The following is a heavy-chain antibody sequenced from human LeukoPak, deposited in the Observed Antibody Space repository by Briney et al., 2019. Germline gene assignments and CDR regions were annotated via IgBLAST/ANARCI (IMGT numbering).Heavy chain of an antibody. CDR2: IGTAGDT. CDR3: AIFRIAAAGYGMDV. CDR1: GFTFCSYD. J-gene: IGHJ6*02. Sequence: GGSLRLSCAASGFTFCSYDMHWPRQATGKGLEGVSAIGTAGDTYYPGPVKGRFTISRENAKNSLYLQMNSLRAGDTAVNYWAIFRIAAAGYGMDVWGQGTTVTVSS. V-gene: IGHV3-13*01. D-gene: IGHD6-13*01.